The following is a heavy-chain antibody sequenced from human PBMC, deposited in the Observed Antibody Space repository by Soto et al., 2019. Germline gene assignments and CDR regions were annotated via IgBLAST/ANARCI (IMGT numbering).Heavy chain of an antibody. V-gene: IGHV4-39*07. Sequence: NPSETLSLTCTVSGGSISSSSYYWGWIRQPPGKGLEWIGSIYYTGTTKYNPSLESRVTISADTSKNQFSLNLTSVTAADTAVYYCARISYWVKDYWGQGALVTVSS. CDR1: GGSISSSSYY. D-gene: IGHD2-8*02. CDR2: IYYTGTT. J-gene: IGHJ4*02. CDR3: ARISYWVKDY.